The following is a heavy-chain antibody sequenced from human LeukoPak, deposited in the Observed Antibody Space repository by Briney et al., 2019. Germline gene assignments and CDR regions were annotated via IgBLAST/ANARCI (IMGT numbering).Heavy chain of an antibody. CDR1: GFTLSSYA. V-gene: IGHV3-23*01. D-gene: IGHD2-2*02. CDR3: ARSMVTIPIPGGY. J-gene: IGHJ4*02. CDR2: ISDSGNT. Sequence: GGSLRLSCAASGFTLSSYAMSWVRQAPGKGLEWVSAISDSGNTYHADSVKGRFTISRDSSKNTLFLQMNRLRAEDTAVYYCARSMVTIPIPGGYWGQGTLVTVSS.